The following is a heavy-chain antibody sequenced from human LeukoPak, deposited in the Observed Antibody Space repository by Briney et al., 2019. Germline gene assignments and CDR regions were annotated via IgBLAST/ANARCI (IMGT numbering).Heavy chain of an antibody. CDR1: GGSISDGTYY. Sequence: SQTLSLTCTVSGGSISDGTYYWSWIRQPAGKGLEWIGRVYTTGCTNYNPSLKSRVTISLDTSKNQFSLKLTSVTAADTAVYYCARDNASLRIVGMHDAFDIWGQGTMVTVSS. D-gene: IGHD2/OR15-2a*01. V-gene: IGHV4-61*02. CDR3: ARDNASLRIVGMHDAFDI. J-gene: IGHJ3*02. CDR2: VYTTGCT.